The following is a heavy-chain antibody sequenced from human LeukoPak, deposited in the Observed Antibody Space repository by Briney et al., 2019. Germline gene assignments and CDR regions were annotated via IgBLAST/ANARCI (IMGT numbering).Heavy chain of an antibody. J-gene: IGHJ6*04. CDR1: GFTFSSYE. CDR2: ISSSGSTI. CDR3: AELGITMIGGV. Sequence: GGSLRLSCAASGFTFSSYEMNWVRQAPGKVLEWVSYISSSGSTIYYADSVKGRFTISRENAKNSLYLQMNSLRAEDTAVYYCAELGITMIGGVWGKGTTVTISS. D-gene: IGHD3-10*02. V-gene: IGHV3-48*03.